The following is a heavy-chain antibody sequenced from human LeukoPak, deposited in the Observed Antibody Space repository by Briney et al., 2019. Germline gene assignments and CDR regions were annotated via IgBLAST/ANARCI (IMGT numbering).Heavy chain of an antibody. V-gene: IGHV3-23*01. J-gene: IGHJ4*02. CDR2: ISGSGGST. CDR1: GFIFSSYA. Sequence: PGGSLRLSCAASGFIFSSYAMSWVRQAPGKGLEWVSAISGSGGSTYYADSVKGRFTISRDNSKNTLYLQMNSLRAEDTAVYYFAKIPGVVVPAAFDYWGQGTLVTVSS. D-gene: IGHD2-2*01. CDR3: AKIPGVVVPAAFDY.